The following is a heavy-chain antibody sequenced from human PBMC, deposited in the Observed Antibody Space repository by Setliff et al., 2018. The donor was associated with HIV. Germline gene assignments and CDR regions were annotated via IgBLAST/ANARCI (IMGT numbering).Heavy chain of an antibody. Sequence: KPGGSLRLSCIASGFTFDSHRMNWFRQIPGKGLEWVSAIEQPDGGVYADSVRGRFTISRDNAKNSLYLQMNSLSAEDTAVYYCARVATGGYSNDWGPRQLDVWGQGTTVTVSS. V-gene: IGHV3-21*01. CDR1: GFTFDSHR. CDR3: ARVATGGYSNDWGPRQLDV. CDR2: IEQPDGGV. J-gene: IGHJ6*02. D-gene: IGHD6-13*01.